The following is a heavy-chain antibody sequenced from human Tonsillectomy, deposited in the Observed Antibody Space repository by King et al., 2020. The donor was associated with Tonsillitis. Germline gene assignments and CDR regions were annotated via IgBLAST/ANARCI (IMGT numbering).Heavy chain of an antibody. Sequence: VQLVESGGGLVQPGGSLRLSCGASGFTFSIYWTTWVRQAPGKGLEWVANIKQDGSEKYYVDSVKGRFTISRDNAKNSLYLQMNSLRAEDTAVYYCARSLDSSGYADYGMDVWGQGTTVTVSS. CDR2: IKQDGSEK. D-gene: IGHD6-19*01. V-gene: IGHV3-7*03. CDR3: ARSLDSSGYADYGMDV. CDR1: GFTFSIYW. J-gene: IGHJ6*02.